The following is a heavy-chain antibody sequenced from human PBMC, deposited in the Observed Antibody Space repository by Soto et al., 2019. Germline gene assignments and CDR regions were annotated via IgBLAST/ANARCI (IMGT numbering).Heavy chain of an antibody. CDR2: ISAYNGNT. V-gene: IGHV1-18*01. J-gene: IGHJ6*02. CDR1: GYTFTSYG. Sequence: QVQLVQSGAEVKKPGASVKVSCKASGYTFTSYGISWVRQAPGQGLEWMGWISAYNGNTNYAQKLQGRVTMTTDTSTSTAYMELRSLRSDDTALYYCARVVGYDFWSGYHIYYYGMDVWGQGTTVTVSS. CDR3: ARVVGYDFWSGYHIYYYGMDV. D-gene: IGHD3-3*01.